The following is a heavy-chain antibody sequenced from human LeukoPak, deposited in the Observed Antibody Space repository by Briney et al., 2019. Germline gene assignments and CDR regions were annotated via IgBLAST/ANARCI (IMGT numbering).Heavy chain of an antibody. V-gene: IGHV3-74*01. D-gene: IGHD1-14*01. Sequence: PGGSLRLSSADSGFTFSSYWMHWVRQAPGKGLVWISRINSDESTTNYADSVKGRFTISRDNAKNTLYLQMNSLRAEDTAMYYCARGSAVTGVHWGQGALVTVSS. CDR2: INSDESTT. CDR3: ARGSAVTGVH. CDR1: GFTFSSYW. J-gene: IGHJ4*02.